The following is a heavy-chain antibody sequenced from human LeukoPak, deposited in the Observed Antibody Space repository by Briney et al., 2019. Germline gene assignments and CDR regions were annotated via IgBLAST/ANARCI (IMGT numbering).Heavy chain of an antibody. Sequence: PSETLSLTCTVSGGSISSYYWNWLRQHPGKGLEWIGYIYKSGSAYYNPSLKSRLIISVDTSKNQFSLKLNSVTVADTAVYYCARGGGSGSPEYWGQGTLVTVSS. V-gene: IGHV4-59*06. CDR2: IYKSGSA. CDR1: GGSISSYY. D-gene: IGHD3-10*01. J-gene: IGHJ4*02. CDR3: ARGGGSGSPEY.